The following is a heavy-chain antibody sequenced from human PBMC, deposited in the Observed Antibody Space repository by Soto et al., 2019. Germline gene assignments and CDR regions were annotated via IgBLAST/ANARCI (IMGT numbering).Heavy chain of an antibody. CDR2: VYPGDSET. J-gene: IGHJ4*02. D-gene: IGHD5-18*01. CDR3: ARSGYSYGGGDY. Sequence: EVQLVQSGAEVKKPGESLKISCKGSGYTFTTYWIAWVRQMPGTGLEWMGIVYPGDSETRYSPSFQGQVTISSDKSISTAYLQWSSLKASDTAMYYCARSGYSYGGGDYWGQGTLVTVSS. V-gene: IGHV5-51*01. CDR1: GYTFTTYW.